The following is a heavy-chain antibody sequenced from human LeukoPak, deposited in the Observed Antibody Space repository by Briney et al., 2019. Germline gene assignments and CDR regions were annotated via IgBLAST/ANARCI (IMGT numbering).Heavy chain of an antibody. J-gene: IGHJ4*02. D-gene: IGHD3-22*01. CDR1: GFTFSSYS. Sequence: TGGSLRLSCAASGFTFSSYSMNWVRQAPGKGLEWVSSISSSSSYIYYADSVKGRFTISRDNAKNSLYLQMNSLRAEDTAVYYCARDRGYYDSSGYYTASFDYWGQGTLVTVSS. CDR3: ARDRGYYDSSGYYTASFDY. V-gene: IGHV3-21*01. CDR2: ISSSSSYI.